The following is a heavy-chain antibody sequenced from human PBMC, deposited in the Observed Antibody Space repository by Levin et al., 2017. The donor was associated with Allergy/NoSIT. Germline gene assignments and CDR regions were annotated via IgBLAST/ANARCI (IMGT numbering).Heavy chain of an antibody. CDR1: GGSISSSNW. J-gene: IGHJ4*02. Sequence: SETLSLTCAVSGGSISSSNWWSWVRQPPGKGLEWIGEIYHSGSSNYNPSLQSRVTISVDKSKNQFSLKVTSVTAADTAVYFCARNHGEYDGSGYYFDSWGQGRLVTVSS. CDR2: IYHSGSS. V-gene: IGHV4-4*02. D-gene: IGHD3-22*01. CDR3: ARNHGEYDGSGYYFDS.